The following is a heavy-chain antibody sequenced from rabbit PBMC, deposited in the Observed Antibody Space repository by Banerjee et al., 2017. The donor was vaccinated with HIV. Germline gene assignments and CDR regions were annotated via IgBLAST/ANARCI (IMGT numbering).Heavy chain of an antibody. CDR2: IDPVFGST. J-gene: IGHJ6*01. CDR1: GFDFSSYG. D-gene: IGHD1-1*01. V-gene: IGHV1S47*01. Sequence: QEQLVESGGGLVQPGGSLKLSCKASGFDFSSYGVSWVRQAPGKGLEWIGYIDPVFGSTYYASWVNGRFTISSHNAQNTLYLQLNSLTAADTATYFCVRYRYASSSGYYGMDLWGQGTLVTVS. CDR3: VRYRYASSSGYYGMDL.